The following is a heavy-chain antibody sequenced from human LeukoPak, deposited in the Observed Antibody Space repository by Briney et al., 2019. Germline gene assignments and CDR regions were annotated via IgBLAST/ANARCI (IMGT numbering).Heavy chain of an antibody. J-gene: IGHJ4*02. V-gene: IGHV4-59*01. D-gene: IGHD5-18*01. Sequence: SETLSLTCTVSGGSISSYYWSWIRQSPEKGLEWIGYVYYSGSTNYNPSLKSRVTISVDTSKNQFSLKLSSVTAADTAVYYCARFSAMAPYYFDYWGQGTLVTVSS. CDR3: ARFSAMAPYYFDY. CDR2: VYYSGST. CDR1: GGSISSYY.